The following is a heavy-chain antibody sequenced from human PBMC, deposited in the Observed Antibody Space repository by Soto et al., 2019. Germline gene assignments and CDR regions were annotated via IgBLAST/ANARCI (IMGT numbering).Heavy chain of an antibody. CDR2: IYPGDSDT. V-gene: IGHV5-51*01. J-gene: IGHJ6*03. Sequence: CESLRISSKGSGYSFTNLCIGRMLQMQGKGLEWMGIIYPGDSDTRYSPSFQGQVTISADKSISTAYLQWSSLKASDTAMYYCARLNSSSDYYYYYYMDVWGKGTTVTVSS. CDR1: GYSFTNLC. D-gene: IGHD6-6*01. CDR3: ARLNSSSDYYYYYYMDV.